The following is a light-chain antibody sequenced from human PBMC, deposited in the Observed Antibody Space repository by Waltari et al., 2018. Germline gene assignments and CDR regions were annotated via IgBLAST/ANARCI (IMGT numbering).Light chain of an antibody. CDR2: KNN. V-gene: IGLV1-44*01. Sequence: QSVLTQPPSASGTPGQRVTISCSGSSSNIGRDNVYWYQQLPGTAPKLLIYKNNQRPPGVPDRFSGSKSGTSASLAISGLQSEDEADYYCVAWDNSLNGYVFGTGTKVTVL. CDR3: VAWDNSLNGYV. J-gene: IGLJ1*01. CDR1: SSNIGRDN.